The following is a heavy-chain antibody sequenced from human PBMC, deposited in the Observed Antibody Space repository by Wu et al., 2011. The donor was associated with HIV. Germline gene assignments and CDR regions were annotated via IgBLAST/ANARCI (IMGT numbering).Heavy chain of an antibody. CDR3: ARATYYDILTGNPDY. D-gene: IGHD3-9*01. CDR1: GHTFTGYH. CDR2: INLNSGGT. Sequence: QVQLMQSGAEVKKPGASVRVSCKASGHTFTGYHMHWVRQAPGQGLEWMGWINLNSGGTKYTQKFQGRVTMTRDTSISTAYMELSRLTSDDTAVYYCARATYYDILTGNPDYWGQGTLVTVSS. V-gene: IGHV1-2*02. J-gene: IGHJ4*02.